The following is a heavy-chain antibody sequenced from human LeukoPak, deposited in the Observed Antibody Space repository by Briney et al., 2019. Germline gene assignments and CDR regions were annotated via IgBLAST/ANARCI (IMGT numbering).Heavy chain of an antibody. CDR2: VSYTGRT. V-gene: IGHV4-59*11. J-gene: IGHJ3*01. Sequence: SETLSLTCDVSGYSISSGHYWSWIRQPPGKRLEWIGYVSYTGRTKYNPSLQSRVTISIDTSKSQFSLKLTSVTSADTAVYSCARLLDNDISGDPDTFDVWGQGTTVIVSS. CDR1: GYSISSGHY. D-gene: IGHD3-22*01. CDR3: ARLLDNDISGDPDTFDV.